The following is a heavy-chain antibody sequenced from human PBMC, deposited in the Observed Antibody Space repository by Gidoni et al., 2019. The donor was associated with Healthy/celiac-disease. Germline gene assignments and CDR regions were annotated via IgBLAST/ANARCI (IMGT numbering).Heavy chain of an antibody. CDR3: ARARFLPFNQWLVRRGGAFDI. CDR1: GGSFSGDY. Sequence: QGQLQQWGAGLLKPSETLSLTCAVYGGSFSGDYWSWSRQPPGKGLAWIGEINQSGSTNYNPSLKSRVTISVDTSKNQCSLELSSVTAADTDVYYCARARFLPFNQWLVRRGGAFDIWGQGTMVTVSS. V-gene: IGHV4-34*01. CDR2: INQSGST. D-gene: IGHD6-19*01. J-gene: IGHJ3*02.